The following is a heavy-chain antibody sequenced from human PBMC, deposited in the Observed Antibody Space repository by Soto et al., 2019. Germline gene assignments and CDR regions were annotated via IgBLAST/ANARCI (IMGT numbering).Heavy chain of an antibody. D-gene: IGHD3-22*01. J-gene: IGHJ5*02. CDR2: MNPNSGYT. CDR3: ERVGYYYEA. V-gene: IGHV1-8*02. Sequence: GASVKVSCKASGYRFISYGISWVRQAPGQGLEWMGWMNPNSGYTDFAEKFQGRVTMTRNTSISTAYMELSSLRSEDTSVYYCERVGYYYEAWGQGTLVTVTS. CDR1: GYRFISYG.